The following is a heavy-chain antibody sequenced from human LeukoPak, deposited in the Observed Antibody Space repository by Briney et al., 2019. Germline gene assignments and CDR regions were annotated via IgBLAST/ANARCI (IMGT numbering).Heavy chain of an antibody. CDR1: GFTFSSYA. J-gene: IGHJ4*02. CDR2: ISYDGRNQ. Sequence: GRSLRLSCAASGFTFSSYAMHWVRQAPGKGLEWVAVISYDGRNQYYADAVKGRFTVSRDNSKSTLYLQMNSLRGEDTAVYNCARYGAFLDYWGRGTLVTVSS. V-gene: IGHV3-30*04. CDR3: ARYGAFLDY. D-gene: IGHD3-3*02.